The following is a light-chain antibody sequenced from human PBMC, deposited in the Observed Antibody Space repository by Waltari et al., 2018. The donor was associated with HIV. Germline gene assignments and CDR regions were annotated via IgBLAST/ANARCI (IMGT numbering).Light chain of an antibody. CDR3: SSYTSSSTLAV. Sequence: QSALTQPASVSGSPGQSITISCTGSCSDVAGYKYVSWYQHHPGKAPKLLIYEVSNRPSGVSNRFSGSKSGNTASLIISGLQAEDEADYYCSSYTSSSTLAVFGGGTKLTVL. CDR1: CSDVAGYKY. CDR2: EVS. V-gene: IGLV2-14*01. J-gene: IGLJ2*01.